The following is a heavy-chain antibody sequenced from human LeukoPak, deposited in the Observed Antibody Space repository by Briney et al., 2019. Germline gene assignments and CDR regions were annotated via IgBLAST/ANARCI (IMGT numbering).Heavy chain of an antibody. Sequence: ASVKVSCKASGYTLTGYYMHWVRQAPGQGLEWMGWINPNSGGTNYAQKFQGRVTMTRDTSISTAYMELSRLRSDDTAVYYCARGPPIVVVVAATPIVTFDYWGQGTLVTVSS. CDR3: ARGPPIVVVVAATPIVTFDY. V-gene: IGHV1-2*02. CDR1: GYTLTGYY. CDR2: INPNSGGT. J-gene: IGHJ4*02. D-gene: IGHD2-15*01.